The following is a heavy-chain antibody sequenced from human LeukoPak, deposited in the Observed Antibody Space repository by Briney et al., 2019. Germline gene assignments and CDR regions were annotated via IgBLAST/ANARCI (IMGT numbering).Heavy chain of an antibody. CDR2: ISYDGGKK. CDR1: GFTFSSHD. V-gene: IGHV3-33*05. CDR3: AKDPAGIDY. J-gene: IGHJ4*02. Sequence: PGGSLRLSCAASGFTFSSHDMHWVRQAPGKGLEWVAIISYDGGKKDYADSVKGRFTISRDNSKNTLYLPMNSLRAEDTAVYYCAKDPAGIDYWGQGTLVTVSS.